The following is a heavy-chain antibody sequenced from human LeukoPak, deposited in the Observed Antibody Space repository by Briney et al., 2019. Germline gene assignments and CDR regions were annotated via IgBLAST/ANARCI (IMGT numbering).Heavy chain of an antibody. J-gene: IGHJ4*02. D-gene: IGHD1-26*01. V-gene: IGHV3-30*02. CDR3: AKDGGATTTYYFDY. CDR2: IRYDGSNE. Sequence: PGGSLRLSCAASGFTFSSYGMHWVRQAPGKGLEWVAFIRYDGSNEYYADSVKGRFTISRDNSKNTLYLQMNSLRAEDTAVYYCAKDGGATTTYYFDYWGQGTLVTVSS. CDR1: GFTFSSYG.